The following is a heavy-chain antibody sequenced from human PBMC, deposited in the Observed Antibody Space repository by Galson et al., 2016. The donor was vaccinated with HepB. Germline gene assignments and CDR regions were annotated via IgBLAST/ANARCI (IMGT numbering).Heavy chain of an antibody. D-gene: IGHD3-16*01. V-gene: IGHV3-23*01. CDR3: AKGGGIMIQGAKPDY. CDR1: GFTFSTYA. J-gene: IGHJ4*02. Sequence: SLRLSCAASGFTFSTYAMTWVRQAPGKGLEWVSSMSSSGDTAFYAGSVKGRFTISRDNSRNTLYLQMSGLRAGDTALYYCAKGGGIMIQGAKPDYWGQGTLVTVSS. CDR2: MSSSGDTA.